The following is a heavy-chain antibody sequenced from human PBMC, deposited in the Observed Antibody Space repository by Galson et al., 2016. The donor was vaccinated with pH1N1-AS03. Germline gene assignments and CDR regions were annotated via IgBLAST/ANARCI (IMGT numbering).Heavy chain of an antibody. CDR1: GFRFIDYW. V-gene: IGHV3-7*01. J-gene: IGHJ4*02. CDR2: IDQDGSEK. D-gene: IGHD3-10*01. CDR3: TRGMVELDY. Sequence: SLRLSCAASGFRFIDYWMTWVRQAPGKGLEWVANIDQDGSEKYNMDSVEGRFTISRDNSKNSLSLQMNSLRSEDTAVYYWTRGMVELDYWGQGTLVTVSS.